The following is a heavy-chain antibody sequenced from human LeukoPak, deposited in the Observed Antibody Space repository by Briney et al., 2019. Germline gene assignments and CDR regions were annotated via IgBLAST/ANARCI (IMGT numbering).Heavy chain of an antibody. V-gene: IGHV3-48*04. CDR2: ISSSGSTI. Sequence: GGSLRLSCVASGFPFSSYWMTWVRQAPGKGLEWVSYISSSGSTIYYADSVKGRFTISRDNAKNSLYLQMNSLRAEDTAVYYCAREGIAAAGHDYWGQGTLVTVSS. D-gene: IGHD6-13*01. J-gene: IGHJ4*02. CDR3: AREGIAAAGHDY. CDR1: GFPFSSYW.